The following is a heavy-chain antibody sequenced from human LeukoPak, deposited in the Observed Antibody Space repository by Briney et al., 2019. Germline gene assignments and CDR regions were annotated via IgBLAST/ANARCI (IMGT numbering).Heavy chain of an antibody. V-gene: IGHV3-11*04. CDR1: GFTLSDYY. CDR2: ISSSGSTI. Sequence: PGGSLRLSCAASGFTLSDYYMSWIRQAPGKGLEWVSYISSSGSTIYYADSVKGRFTISRDNAKKTLILQMNSLRAEDTAVYYCLTIVETNIDAFDIWGQGTMVTVSS. CDR3: LTIVETNIDAFDI. J-gene: IGHJ3*02. D-gene: IGHD1-26*01.